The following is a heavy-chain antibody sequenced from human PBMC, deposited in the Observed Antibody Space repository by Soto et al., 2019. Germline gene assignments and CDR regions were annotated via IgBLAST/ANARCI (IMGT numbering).Heavy chain of an antibody. Sequence: QVQLVQSGAEVKKPGSSVKVSCKASGGTFSSYAISWVRQAPGQGLEWMGGMIPIFGTANYAQKFQGRVTITADKATSTAYMELSSLRSEDTAVYYGASNTFSSSWYQYYYYGMDVWGQGTTVTVSS. V-gene: IGHV1-69*06. CDR1: GGTFSSYA. CDR3: ASNTFSSSWYQYYYYGMDV. CDR2: MIPIFGTA. J-gene: IGHJ6*02. D-gene: IGHD6-13*01.